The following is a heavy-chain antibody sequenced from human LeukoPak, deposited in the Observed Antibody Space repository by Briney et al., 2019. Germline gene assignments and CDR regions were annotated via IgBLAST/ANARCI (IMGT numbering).Heavy chain of an antibody. CDR3: ARFTGYCSGTSCYPNAFDI. CDR1: DYSISSDYY. CDR2: IYTSGSA. Sequence: SETLSLTCTVSDYSISSDYYWTWIRQPAGKGLEWIGRIYTSGSANYNPSLKSRVTISLDTSKNQFSLKLSSVTAADTAVYYCARFTGYCSGTSCYPNAFDIWGQGTMVTVSS. V-gene: IGHV4-61*02. D-gene: IGHD2-2*01. J-gene: IGHJ3*02.